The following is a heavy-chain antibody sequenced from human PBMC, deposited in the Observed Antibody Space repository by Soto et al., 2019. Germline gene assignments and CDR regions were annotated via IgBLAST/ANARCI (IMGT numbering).Heavy chain of an antibody. V-gene: IGHV1-69*13. D-gene: IGHD1-1*01. Sequence: ASVKVSCKASGGTFSRYGISWVRQAPGQGLEWMGGIIPIFGTANYAQKFQGRVTITADESTSTAYMELSSLRSEDTAVYYCASQTGTTGNCYYGMDVWGQGTTVTVSS. CDR1: GGTFSRYG. CDR3: ASQTGTTGNCYYGMDV. CDR2: IIPIFGTA. J-gene: IGHJ6*02.